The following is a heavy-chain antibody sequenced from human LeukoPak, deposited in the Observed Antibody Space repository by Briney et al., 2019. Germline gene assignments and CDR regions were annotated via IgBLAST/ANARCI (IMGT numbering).Heavy chain of an antibody. Sequence: GASVKGSCKVSGYTLTELSMHWVRQAPGKGLEWMGGFDPEDGETIYAQKFQGRVTMTEDTSTDTAYMELSSLRSEDTAVYYCATDISIAAAGTAFDYWGQGTLVTVSS. V-gene: IGHV1-24*01. D-gene: IGHD6-13*01. CDR1: GYTLTELS. CDR2: FDPEDGET. CDR3: ATDISIAAAGTAFDY. J-gene: IGHJ4*02.